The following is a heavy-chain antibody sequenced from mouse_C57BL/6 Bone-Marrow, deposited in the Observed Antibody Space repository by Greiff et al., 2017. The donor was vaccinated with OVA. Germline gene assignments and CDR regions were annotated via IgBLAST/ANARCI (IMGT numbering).Heavy chain of an antibody. CDR3: ARRDVYQFAY. Sequence: VQLQQPGAELVKPGASVKMSCTASGYTFTSYWITWVKQRPGQGLEWIGDISPGSGSTNYNEKFKSKATLTVDTSSTTAYMQLSSLTSEDSAVYYCARRDVYQFAYWGQGTLVTVSA. J-gene: IGHJ3*01. V-gene: IGHV1-55*01. CDR2: ISPGSGST. CDR1: GYTFTSYW.